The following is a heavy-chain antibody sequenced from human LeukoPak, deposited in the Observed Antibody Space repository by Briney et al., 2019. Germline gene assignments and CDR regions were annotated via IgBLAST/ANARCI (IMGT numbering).Heavy chain of an antibody. J-gene: IGHJ4*02. CDR3: ARINDSGSYPTPDY. CDR2: IYYSGST. V-gene: IGHV4-39*01. Sequence: SETLSLTCTVSDGSISSSSYYWGWIRQPPGKGLEWIGSIYYSGSTYYNPSLKSRVTISVDTSKNQFSLKLSSVTAADTAVYYCARINDSGSYPTPDYWGQGTLVTVSS. CDR1: DGSISSSSYY. D-gene: IGHD1-26*01.